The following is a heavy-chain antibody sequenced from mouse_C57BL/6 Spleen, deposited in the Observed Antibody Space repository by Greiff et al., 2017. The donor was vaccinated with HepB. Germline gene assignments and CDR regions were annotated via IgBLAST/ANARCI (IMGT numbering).Heavy chain of an antibody. CDR1: GFTFSSYA. CDR2: ISDGGSYT. CDR3: ARDRGYSNEAMGY. D-gene: IGHD2-5*01. J-gene: IGHJ4*01. V-gene: IGHV5-4*01. Sequence: EVMLVESGGGLVKPGGSLKLSCAASGFTFSSYAMSWVRQTPEKRLEWVATISDGGSYTYYPDNVKGRFTISRDNAKNNLYLQMSHLKSEDTAMYYCARDRGYSNEAMGYWGQGTSVTVAS.